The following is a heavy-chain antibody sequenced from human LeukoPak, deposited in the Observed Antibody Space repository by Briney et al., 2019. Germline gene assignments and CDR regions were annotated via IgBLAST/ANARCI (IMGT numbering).Heavy chain of an antibody. CDR3: ARNLYCSGGSCYIGEIDY. J-gene: IGHJ4*02. CDR2: INPSGGST. D-gene: IGHD2-15*01. Sequence: ASVKVSCKASGYTFTSYYMHWVRQAPGQGLEWMGIINPSGGSTGYAQKFQGRVTMTRDTSTSTVYMELSSLRSEDTAVYYCARNLYCSGGSCYIGEIDYWGQGTLVTVSS. V-gene: IGHV1-46*01. CDR1: GYTFTSYY.